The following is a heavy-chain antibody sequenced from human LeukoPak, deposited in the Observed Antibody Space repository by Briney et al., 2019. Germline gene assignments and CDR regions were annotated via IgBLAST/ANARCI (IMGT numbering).Heavy chain of an antibody. CDR3: ARALGYSYGTGYFDY. D-gene: IGHD5-18*01. V-gene: IGHV4-34*01. CDR2: INHSGST. Sequence: SETLSLTCAVYGGSFSGYYWSWLRQPPGKGLEWIGEINHSGSTNYNPSLKSRVTISVDTSKNQFSLKLSSVTAVDTAVYYCARALGYSYGTGYFDYWGQGTLVTVSS. J-gene: IGHJ4*02. CDR1: GGSFSGYY.